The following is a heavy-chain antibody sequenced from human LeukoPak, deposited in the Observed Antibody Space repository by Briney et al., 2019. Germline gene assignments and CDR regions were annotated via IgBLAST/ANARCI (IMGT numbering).Heavy chain of an antibody. CDR2: INGDNGNT. V-gene: IGHV1-3*01. CDR1: GYTFTSYA. Sequence: GASLKLSCKASGYTFTSYAMHWVRQAPGQRLEWMGWINGDNGNTKYSQKVQGRVTITRDTSASTAYMELSSLRSEDTAVYYCARAVVVVVVFDYWGQGNLVTVSS. CDR3: ARAVVVVVVFDY. J-gene: IGHJ4*02. D-gene: IGHD2-15*01.